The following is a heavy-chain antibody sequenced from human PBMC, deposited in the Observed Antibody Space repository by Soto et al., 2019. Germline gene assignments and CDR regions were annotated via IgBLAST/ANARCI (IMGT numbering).Heavy chain of an antibody. CDR2: IYPGDSDT. V-gene: IGHV5-51*01. CDR1: GYSFTSYW. Sequence: GESLKISCKGSGYSFTSYWISWVRQMPGKGLEWMGIIYPGDSDTRYSPSFQGQVTISADKSISTAYLQWSSLKASDTAMYYCASRSSGWSIYYGMDVWGQGTTVTVSS. J-gene: IGHJ6*02. CDR3: ASRSSGWSIYYGMDV. D-gene: IGHD6-19*01.